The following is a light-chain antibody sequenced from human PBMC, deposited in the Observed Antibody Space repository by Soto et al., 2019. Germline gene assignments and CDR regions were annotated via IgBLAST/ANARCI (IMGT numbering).Light chain of an antibody. CDR1: SSDVGDYNY. CDR2: EVS. Sequence: QSALTQPASVSGSPGQSITISCTGTSSDVGDYNYVSWYQQHPGKAPRLMIYEVSNLPSGVSNRFSGSKSGNTASLTISGLQADDEADYYCSSYTSSSSLGVFGGGTKLTVL. J-gene: IGLJ3*02. V-gene: IGLV2-14*01. CDR3: SSYTSSSSLGV.